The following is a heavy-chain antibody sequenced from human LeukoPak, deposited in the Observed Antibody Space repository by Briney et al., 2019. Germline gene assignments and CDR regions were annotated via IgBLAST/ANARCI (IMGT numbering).Heavy chain of an antibody. CDR1: GFTVSSNY. D-gene: IGHD3-3*01. CDR2: IYSGGST. V-gene: IGHV3-53*01. Sequence: GGSLRLSCAASGFTVSSNYMSWVRQAPGKGLEWVSVIYSGGSTYYADSVKGRFTISRDNSKNTLYLQMNSLRAEDTAVYYCAKTSGYDFWSGDLDYWGQGTLVTVSS. CDR3: AKTSGYDFWSGDLDY. J-gene: IGHJ4*02.